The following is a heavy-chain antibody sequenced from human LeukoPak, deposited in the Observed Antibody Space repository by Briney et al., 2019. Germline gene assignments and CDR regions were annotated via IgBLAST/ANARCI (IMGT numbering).Heavy chain of an antibody. CDR1: GGSISSYY. J-gene: IGHJ5*02. D-gene: IGHD6-13*01. Sequence: PSETLSPTCTVYGGSISSYYWSWIRQPPGKGLEWIGYIYYSGSTNYNPSLKSRVTISVDTSKNQFSLKLSSVTAADTAVYYCARRGSSWFYAENWFDPWGQGTLVTVSS. CDR3: ARRGSSWFYAENWFDP. CDR2: IYYSGST. V-gene: IGHV4-59*08.